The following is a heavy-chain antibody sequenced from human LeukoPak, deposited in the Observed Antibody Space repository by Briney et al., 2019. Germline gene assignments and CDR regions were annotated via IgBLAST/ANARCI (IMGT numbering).Heavy chain of an antibody. CDR1: GFTFDDYA. V-gene: IGHV3-9*01. J-gene: IGHJ4*02. D-gene: IGHD4-17*01. CDR3: AKGPYGDYLTSGIDY. CDR2: ISWNSGSI. Sequence: GRSLRLSCAASGFTFDDYAMHWVRQAPGKGLEWASGISWNSGSIGYADSVKGRFTISRDNAKNSLYLQMNSLRAEDTALYYCAKGPYGDYLTSGIDYWGQGTLVTVSS.